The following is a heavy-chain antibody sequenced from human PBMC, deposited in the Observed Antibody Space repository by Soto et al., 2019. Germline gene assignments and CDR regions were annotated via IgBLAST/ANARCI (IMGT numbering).Heavy chain of an antibody. CDR1: GLTFSNYA. Sequence: GGSLRLSCAASGLTFSNYAMTWVRQAPGKGLEWVSALSGSGVSTYYADSVMGRFTISRDNAKNSLYLQMSSLRAEDTAVYYCARSQLYYDSSGYPDYWGQGTLVTVSS. CDR2: LSGSGVST. V-gene: IGHV3-23*01. D-gene: IGHD3-22*01. J-gene: IGHJ4*02. CDR3: ARSQLYYDSSGYPDY.